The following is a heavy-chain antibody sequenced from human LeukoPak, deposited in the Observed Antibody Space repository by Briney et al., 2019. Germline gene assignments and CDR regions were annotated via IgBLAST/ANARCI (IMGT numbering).Heavy chain of an antibody. CDR1: GFTFSSYA. CDR3: AKDGSTLTYYYFDY. J-gene: IGHJ4*02. Sequence: PGGSLRLSCAASGFTFSSYAMHWVRQAPGKGLEWVALISYDGSNKYYADSVKGRFTISRDNSKNTLYLQMNSLRAEDTAVYFCAKDGSTLTYYYFDYWGQGALVTVSS. CDR2: ISYDGSNK. D-gene: IGHD4-17*01. V-gene: IGHV3-30*14.